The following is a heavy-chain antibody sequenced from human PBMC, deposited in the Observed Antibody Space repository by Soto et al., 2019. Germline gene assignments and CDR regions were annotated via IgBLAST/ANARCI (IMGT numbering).Heavy chain of an antibody. CDR3: ARGLRYCSSTSCLYWFDP. Sequence: ASVKVSCKASGYTFTSYDINWVRQATGQGLEWMGWMNPNSGNTGYAQKFQGRVTMTRNTSISTAYMELSSLRSEDTAVYYCARGLRYCSSTSCLYWFDPWGQGTLVTVSS. J-gene: IGHJ5*02. V-gene: IGHV1-8*01. CDR1: GYTFTSYD. CDR2: MNPNSGNT. D-gene: IGHD2-2*01.